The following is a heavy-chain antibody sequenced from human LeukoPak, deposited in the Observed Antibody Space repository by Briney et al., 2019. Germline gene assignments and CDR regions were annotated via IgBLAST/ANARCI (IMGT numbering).Heavy chain of an antibody. CDR3: AKADSGSYWPYYFDY. V-gene: IGHV3-23*01. J-gene: IGHJ4*02. Sequence: SGSGGSPYYADSVKGRFTISRDNSKNTLYLQMNSLRAEDTAVYYCAKADSGSYWPYYFDYWGQGTLVTVSS. D-gene: IGHD1-26*01. CDR2: SGSGGSP.